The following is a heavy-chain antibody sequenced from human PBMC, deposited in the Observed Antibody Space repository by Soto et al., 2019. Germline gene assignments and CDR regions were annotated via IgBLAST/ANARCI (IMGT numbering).Heavy chain of an antibody. CDR3: ARDLFRAATQIN. D-gene: IGHD6-25*01. J-gene: IGHJ4*02. V-gene: IGHV3-30-3*01. CDR1: GFTFSSYA. Sequence: QVQLVESGGGVVQPGRSLRLSCAASGFTFSSYAMHWVRQAPGKGLEWVAVISYDGSNKYYADSVKGRFTISRDNSKNTLYLQMNSLRAEDTAVYYCARDLFRAATQINWGQGTLVTVSS. CDR2: ISYDGSNK.